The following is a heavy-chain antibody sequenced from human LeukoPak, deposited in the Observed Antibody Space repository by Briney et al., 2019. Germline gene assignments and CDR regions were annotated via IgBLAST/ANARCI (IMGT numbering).Heavy chain of an antibody. CDR2: INPNSGGT. J-gene: IGHJ6*02. Sequence: ASVKVSCKASGYTFTGYYMHWVRQAPGQGLGWMGWINPNSGGTNYAQKFQGRVTMTRATSISKAYMELSRLRSDDTAVYYCASNYGDYYYYYGMDVWGQGTTVTVSS. CDR1: GYTFTGYY. V-gene: IGHV1-2*02. D-gene: IGHD4-17*01. CDR3: ASNYGDYYYYYGMDV.